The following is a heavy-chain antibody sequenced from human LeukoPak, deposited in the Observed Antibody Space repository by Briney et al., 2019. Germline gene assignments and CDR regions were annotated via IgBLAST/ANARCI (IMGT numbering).Heavy chain of an antibody. CDR2: IYSGGST. D-gene: IGHD3-3*01. CDR1: GFTFSSNY. J-gene: IGHJ6*03. V-gene: IGHV3-53*01. Sequence: GGSLRLSCAASGFTFSSNYMSWVRQAPGKGLEWVSVIYSGGSTYYADSVKGRFTISRDNSKNTLYLQMNSLRAEDTAVYYCARALYYDFWSGYYMDVWGKGTTVTVSS. CDR3: ARALYYDFWSGYYMDV.